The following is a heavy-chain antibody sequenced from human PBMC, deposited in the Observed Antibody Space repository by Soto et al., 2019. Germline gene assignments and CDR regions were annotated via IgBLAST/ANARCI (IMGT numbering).Heavy chain of an antibody. J-gene: IGHJ4*02. D-gene: IGHD1-1*01. CDR3: ARSGLQVGGKPYRFAD. CDR1: GGSISSDY. Sequence: PSETLSLTCTVSGGSISSDYWSWIRQPPGKGLEWIGYIYYSGSTNYNPSLKSRVTILADTSKNQFSLKLSSVTAADTAVYYCARSGLQVGGKPYRFADWGQGTLVIVSS. CDR2: IYYSGST. V-gene: IGHV4-59*01.